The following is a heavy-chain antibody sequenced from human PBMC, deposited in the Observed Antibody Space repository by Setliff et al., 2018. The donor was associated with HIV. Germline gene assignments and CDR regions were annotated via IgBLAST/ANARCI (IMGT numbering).Heavy chain of an antibody. CDR1: GDSLIGFY. D-gene: IGHD3-10*01. Sequence: PSETLSLTCTVSGDSLIGFYWGWIRQPPGEGPEWIGHISSSGGTNYSPSLRSRVIMSVDTSQNLFSLILTSVTAADTAVYYCARGLTSRRGNWFDLWGQGTLVTVSS. CDR3: ARGLTSRRGNWFDL. V-gene: IGHV4-59*01. CDR2: ISSSGGT. J-gene: IGHJ5*02.